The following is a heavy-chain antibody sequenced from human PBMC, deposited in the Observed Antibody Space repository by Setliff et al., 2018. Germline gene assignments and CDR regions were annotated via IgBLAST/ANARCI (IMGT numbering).Heavy chain of an antibody. D-gene: IGHD6-19*01. CDR2: IWYDGSNK. J-gene: IGHJ4*02. Sequence: PGGSLRLSCAASGFTFSSYGMHWVRQAPGKGLEWVAVIWYDGSNKYYADSVKGRFTISRDNSENTLYLQMNSLRAEDTAVYYCAKDLDSSGWYNYFDYWGQGTLVTVSS. CDR3: AKDLDSSGWYNYFDY. CDR1: GFTFSSYG. V-gene: IGHV3-33*06.